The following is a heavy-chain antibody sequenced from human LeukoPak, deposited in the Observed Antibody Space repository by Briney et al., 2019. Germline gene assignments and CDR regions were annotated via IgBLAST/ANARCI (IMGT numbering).Heavy chain of an antibody. Sequence: GGSLRLSCAASGFTFSSYWMHWVRQPPGKGLVWVSRINSDGSSTSYADSVKGRFTISRDNAKNTLYLQMNSLRAEDTAVYYCASGGPYSSSSDAFDIWGQGTMVTVSS. CDR1: GFTFSSYW. CDR3: ASGGPYSSSSDAFDI. CDR2: INSDGSST. J-gene: IGHJ3*02. D-gene: IGHD6-6*01. V-gene: IGHV3-74*01.